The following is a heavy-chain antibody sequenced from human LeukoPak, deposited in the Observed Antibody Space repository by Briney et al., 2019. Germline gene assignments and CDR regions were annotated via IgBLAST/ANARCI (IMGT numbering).Heavy chain of an antibody. CDR2: ISYDGSNN. Sequence: GRSLRLSCAASGFTFSSYAMHWVRQAPGTGLERVAVISYDGSNNYYADSVKGRFTISRDNSKNTLYLQMNSLRAEDTAVYYCARDDSSSWFSFGYCGQGTLVTVSS. J-gene: IGHJ4*02. D-gene: IGHD6-13*01. CDR3: ARDDSSSWFSFGY. CDR1: GFTFSSYA. V-gene: IGHV3-30*04.